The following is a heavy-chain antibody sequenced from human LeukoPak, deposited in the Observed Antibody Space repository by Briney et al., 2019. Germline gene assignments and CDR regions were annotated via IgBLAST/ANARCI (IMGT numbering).Heavy chain of an antibody. CDR1: GGSISSYY. V-gene: IGHV4-4*07. J-gene: IGHJ4*02. CDR2: IYTSGST. Sequence: SETLSLTCTVSGGSISSYYWSWIRQPAGKGLEWIGRIYTSGSTNYNPSLKSRVTISVDTSKNQFSLKLSSVTAADTAVYYCARGDSSGWYYYFDYWGQGTLVTVSS. CDR3: ARGDSSGWYYYFDY. D-gene: IGHD6-19*01.